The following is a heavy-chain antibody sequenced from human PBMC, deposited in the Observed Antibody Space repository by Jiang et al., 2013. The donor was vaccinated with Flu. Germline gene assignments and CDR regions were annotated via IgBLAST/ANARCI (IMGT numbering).Heavy chain of an antibody. CDR3: ARDSSGQYSRIDNWFDP. J-gene: IGHJ5*02. D-gene: IGHD3-22*01. CDR2: IDWDDDK. Sequence: TLTLTCSFVWVLTQHRWNVCELAPSGPRKALEWLARIDWDDDKSYTTSLKTRLSISMDTSRNQVVLTMTNMDPADTGTYYCARDSSGQYSRIDNWFDPWGQGILVTVSS. CDR1: VLTQHRWNV. V-gene: IGHV2-70*11.